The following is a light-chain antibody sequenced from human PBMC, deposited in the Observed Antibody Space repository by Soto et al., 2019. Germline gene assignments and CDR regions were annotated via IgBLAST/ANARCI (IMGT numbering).Light chain of an antibody. J-gene: IGKJ2*01. Sequence: EIVLTQSPGTLSLSPGERATLSCRASQSVSSSYLAWYQQKPGQAPRLLIYGASRRATGIPDRFSGSGSGTDFTLTISRLEPEDFAVYHCHQYGSSLYTFGQGTKLEIK. CDR1: QSVSSSY. CDR2: GAS. V-gene: IGKV3-20*01. CDR3: HQYGSSLYT.